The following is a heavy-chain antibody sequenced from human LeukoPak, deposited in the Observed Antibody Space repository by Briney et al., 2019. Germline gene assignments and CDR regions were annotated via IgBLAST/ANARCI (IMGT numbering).Heavy chain of an antibody. V-gene: IGHV1-69*04. D-gene: IGHD1-26*01. Sequence: SVKVSCKASGGTFSSYAISWVRQAPGQGLEWMGRIIPILGIANYAQKFQGRVTITADKSTSTAYMELSSLRSEDTAVYYCAREVPVGATREGDYFDYWGQGTLVTVSS. CDR1: GGTFSSYA. CDR2: IIPILGIA. CDR3: AREVPVGATREGDYFDY. J-gene: IGHJ4*02.